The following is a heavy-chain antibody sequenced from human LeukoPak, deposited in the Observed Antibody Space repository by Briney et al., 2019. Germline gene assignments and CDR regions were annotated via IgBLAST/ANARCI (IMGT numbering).Heavy chain of an antibody. CDR1: GGSISSYY. CDR3: ARLLDSSGYYFDY. CDR2: IYTRGST. V-gene: IGHV4-4*07. D-gene: IGHD3-22*01. Sequence: PSETLSLTCTVSGGSISSYYWSWIRPPAGKGLEWIGRIYTRGSTHYNPSLKSRVTLSVDTSKNQFSLKLSSVTAADTAVYYCARLLDSSGYYFDYWGQGTLVTVSS. J-gene: IGHJ4*02.